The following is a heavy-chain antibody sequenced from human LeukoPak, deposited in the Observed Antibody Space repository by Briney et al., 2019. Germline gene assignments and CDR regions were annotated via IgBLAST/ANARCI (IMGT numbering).Heavy chain of an antibody. J-gene: IGHJ4*02. V-gene: IGHV4-31*03. CDR3: AREGDNRSPKTFFL. CDR1: GDSVTSGGHY. CDR2: IYHSGST. D-gene: IGHD1-14*01. Sequence: PSETLSLTCTVSGDSVTSGGHYWSWIRQYPGRSLDWLGNIYHSGSTYYNPSLKSRVTISVDTSTNQFSLKLSSVTAADTAVYYCAREGDNRSPKTFFLWCQGTLVTVSS.